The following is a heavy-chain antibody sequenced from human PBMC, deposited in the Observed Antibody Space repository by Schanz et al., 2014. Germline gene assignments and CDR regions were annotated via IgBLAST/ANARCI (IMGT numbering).Heavy chain of an antibody. Sequence: QVQLVQSGAEVKKPGASVKVSCRASGYPFTSDDITWVRQAPGQGLEWMGWMNPNSGDTGYPRKFQDRVTMSSNTSISTAYMELNSLTSEDTAVYYCARVCTEFERGKSDYYYMDVWGRGTTVTVSS. J-gene: IGHJ6*03. CDR3: ARVCTEFERGKSDYYYMDV. V-gene: IGHV1-8*01. CDR2: MNPNSGDT. D-gene: IGHD3-10*01. CDR1: GYPFTSDD.